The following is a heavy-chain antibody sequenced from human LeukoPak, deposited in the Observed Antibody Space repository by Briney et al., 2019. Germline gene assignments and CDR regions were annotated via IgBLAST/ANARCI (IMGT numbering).Heavy chain of an antibody. V-gene: IGHV3-7*01. CDR3: ARGSARLDSRDGYPDY. Sequence: GGSLRLSCAASGFTFSSYWMSWVRQAPGKGLEWVANIKQDGSEKYYVDPVKGRLTISRDNAKNSLSLQMNSLRAEDTAVYYCARGSARLDSRDGYPDYWGQGTLVTVSS. CDR2: IKQDGSEK. CDR1: GFTFSSYW. D-gene: IGHD5-24*01. J-gene: IGHJ4*02.